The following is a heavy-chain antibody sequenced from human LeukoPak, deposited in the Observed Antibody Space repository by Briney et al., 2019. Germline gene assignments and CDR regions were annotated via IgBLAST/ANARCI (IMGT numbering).Heavy chain of an antibody. Sequence: GASVKVSCKASGYTFTSYGISWVRQAPGQGLEWMGWINPNSGGTNYAQKFQGRVTMTRDTSISTAYMELSRLRSDDTAVYYCARVGSSWYPPRSTMVYWGQGTLVTVSS. V-gene: IGHV1-2*02. CDR2: INPNSGGT. J-gene: IGHJ4*02. D-gene: IGHD6-13*01. CDR1: GYTFTSYG. CDR3: ARVGSSWYPPRSTMVY.